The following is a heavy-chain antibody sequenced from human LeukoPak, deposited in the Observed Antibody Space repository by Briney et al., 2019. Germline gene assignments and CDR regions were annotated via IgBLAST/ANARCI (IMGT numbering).Heavy chain of an antibody. J-gene: IGHJ3*02. CDR2: ISHSGST. D-gene: IGHD2-2*01. CDR1: GVSFRGYY. V-gene: IGHV4-34*01. CDR3: ARPVSCSSTNCNDALDI. Sequence: SETLSLTCAVYGVSFRGYYWSWLRQPPGKGLEGIGEISHSGSTNYNPSLKSRVTISVDTSKNQFSLKLSSVTAADTAVFYCARPVSCSSTNCNDALDIWGQGTMVTVSP.